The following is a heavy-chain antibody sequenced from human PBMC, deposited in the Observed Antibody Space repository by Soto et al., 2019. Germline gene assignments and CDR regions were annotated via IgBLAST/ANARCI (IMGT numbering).Heavy chain of an antibody. CDR2: IWYDGSKK. CDR3: ARDASYYSLWSGYYPSRNGMDV. CDR1: GFTFSSFG. D-gene: IGHD3-3*01. J-gene: IGHJ6*02. V-gene: IGHV3-33*01. Sequence: ESGGGVVQPGRSLRLSCAASGFTFSSFGMHWVRQAPGKGLEWVSLIWYDGSKKSYGDSVKGRFTISRANSRNTVYLQMNSLRADDTAVYYCARDASYYSLWSGYYPSRNGMDVWGQGTTVTVSS.